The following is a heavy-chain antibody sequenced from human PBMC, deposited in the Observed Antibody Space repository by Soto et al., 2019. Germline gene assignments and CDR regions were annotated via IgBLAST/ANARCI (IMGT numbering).Heavy chain of an antibody. V-gene: IGHV4-61*01. J-gene: IGHJ5*01. CDR1: GDSVSRGHYY. CDR2: FYSVGSS. D-gene: IGHD3-16*01. CDR3: AGGLAPPT. Sequence: SDTLSLTCTVSGDSVSRGHYYWTWIRQPPEKGLEGIGDFYSVGSSDYNPSLKSRVTLSLVTPKNQFSLHLTSVPAADTAVNYCAGGLAPPTWGHGTLVTVSS.